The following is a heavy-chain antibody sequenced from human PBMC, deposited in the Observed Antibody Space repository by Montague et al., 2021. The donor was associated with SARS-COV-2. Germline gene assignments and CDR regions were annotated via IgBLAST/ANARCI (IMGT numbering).Heavy chain of an antibody. CDR3: ARNGGAAVPGLLLGMDI. CDR2: IYYLGTT. CDR1: GGSISGHY. J-gene: IGHJ6*02. Sequence: SETLSLTCIVSGGSISGHYWSWFRQTPEKGLQWSRDIYYLGTTNXXPSLKTRVTFSADTSKNQLSLMLSSVTAADTVAYYCARNGGAAVPGLLLGMDIWGQGTTVTVSS. D-gene: IGHD6-19*01. V-gene: IGHV4-59*11.